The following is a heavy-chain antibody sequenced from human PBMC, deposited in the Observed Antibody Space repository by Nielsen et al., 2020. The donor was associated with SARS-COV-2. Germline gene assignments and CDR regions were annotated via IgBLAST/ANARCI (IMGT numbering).Heavy chain of an antibody. V-gene: IGHV4-34*01. CDR3: AGRWSGYFSLLNWFDP. J-gene: IGHJ5*02. CDR2: INHSGST. Sequence: PGKGLEWIGEINHSGSTNYNPSLKSRVTISVDTSKNQFSLKLSSVTAADTAVYYCAGRWSGYFSLLNWFDPWGQGTLVTVSS. D-gene: IGHD3-3*01.